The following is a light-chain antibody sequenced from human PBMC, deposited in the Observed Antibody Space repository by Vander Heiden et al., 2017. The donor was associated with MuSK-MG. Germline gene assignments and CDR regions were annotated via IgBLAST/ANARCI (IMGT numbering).Light chain of an antibody. V-gene: IGKV1-5*03. CDR3: QQYNSYLT. J-gene: IGKJ1*01. CDR2: KAS. CDR1: QSISSW. Sequence: DIQITHSTSTLYASVGDRVTITCRASQSISSWLAWYQQKPGKAPKLLIYKASSLESGVPSRFSGSGSGTEFTLTISSLHPDDFATYYCQQYNSYLTFGQGTKVEIK.